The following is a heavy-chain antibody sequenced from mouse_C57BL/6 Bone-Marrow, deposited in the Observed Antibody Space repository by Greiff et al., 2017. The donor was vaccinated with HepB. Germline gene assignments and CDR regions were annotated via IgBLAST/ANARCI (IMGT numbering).Heavy chain of an antibody. V-gene: IGHV1-69*01. Sequence: QVQLQQPGAELVMPGASVKLSCKASGYTFTSYWMHWVKQRPGQGLEWIGEIDPSDSYTNYNQKFKGKTTLTVDKSSSTAYMQLSSLTSEDSAVYYCARSLLRYAMDYGGQGTSVTVSS. J-gene: IGHJ4*01. CDR2: IDPSDSYT. CDR1: GYTFTSYW. D-gene: IGHD1-1*01. CDR3: ARSLLRYAMDY.